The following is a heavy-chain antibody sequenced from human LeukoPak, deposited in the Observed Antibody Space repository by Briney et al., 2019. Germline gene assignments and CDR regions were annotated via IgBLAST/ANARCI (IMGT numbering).Heavy chain of an antibody. CDR2: IGTAGDT. CDR3: ARGTGDFSSWDY. Sequence: GGSLRLSCAASGFTFSSYDMHWVRQAPGKGLEWVSGIGTAGDTYYPGSVKGRFTISRENVKNSLYLQMNSLRAGDTAVYYCARGTGDFSSWDYWGQGTLVTVSS. J-gene: IGHJ4*02. CDR1: GFTFSSYD. V-gene: IGHV3-13*04. D-gene: IGHD7-27*01.